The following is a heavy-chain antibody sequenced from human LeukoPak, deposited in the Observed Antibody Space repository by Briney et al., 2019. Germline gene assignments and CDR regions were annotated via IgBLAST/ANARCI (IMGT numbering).Heavy chain of an antibody. CDR3: GRVGAYASLDY. CDR1: GYSITAGYY. J-gene: IGHJ4*02. D-gene: IGHD1-26*01. Sequence: SETLSLTCAVSGYSITAGYYWGWVRQPPGKGLEWIGSIYHTGSTYYNPSLKSRVTISLDTSENHFSLNLTSVTAADTAVYYCGRVGAYASLDYWGQGILVTVSS. V-gene: IGHV4-38-2*01. CDR2: IYHTGST.